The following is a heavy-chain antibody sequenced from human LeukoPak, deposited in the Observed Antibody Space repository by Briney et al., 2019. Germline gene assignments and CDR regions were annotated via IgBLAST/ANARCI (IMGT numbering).Heavy chain of an antibody. J-gene: IGHJ4*02. CDR3: ARHTLGTSGYYPLDY. V-gene: IGHV4-59*08. Sequence: NSSETLSLTCTVSCGSISGYYWSWIRQPPGKGLEWIGYIYYSGNTNYSPSLSGRVTISVDTPKNQFSLKLSSVTAADTAVYYCARHTLGTSGYYPLDYWGQGTLVTVSS. CDR2: IYYSGNT. CDR1: CGSISGYY. D-gene: IGHD3-22*01.